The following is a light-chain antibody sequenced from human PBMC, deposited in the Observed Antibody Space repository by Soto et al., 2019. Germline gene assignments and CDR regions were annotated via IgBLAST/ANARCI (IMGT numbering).Light chain of an antibody. CDR1: QSVSNNY. J-gene: IGKJ4*01. Sequence: EIVMTPYQGTLSLFPGGRATLPCRASQSVSNNYLAWYQQKPGQAPRLLIYDASSRATGIPDRFSGGGSGTDFTLTISRLEPEDFAVYYCQQFSSYPLTFGGGTKVAIK. V-gene: IGKV3-20*01. CDR3: QQFSSYPLT. CDR2: DAS.